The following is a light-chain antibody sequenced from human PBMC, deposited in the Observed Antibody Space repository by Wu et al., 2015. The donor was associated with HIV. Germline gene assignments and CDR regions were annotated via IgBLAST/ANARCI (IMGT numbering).Light chain of an antibody. Sequence: EIVLTQSPGTLSLSPGERATLSCRASQSVSSYLAWYQQKPGQAPRLLIYDAFNRATGIPARFSGSGSGTDFTLTISRLEPEDFAVYYCQQYGSSLRTFGQGTKVEIK. CDR1: QSVSSY. J-gene: IGKJ1*01. CDR2: DAF. V-gene: IGKV3-20*01. CDR3: QQYGSSLRT.